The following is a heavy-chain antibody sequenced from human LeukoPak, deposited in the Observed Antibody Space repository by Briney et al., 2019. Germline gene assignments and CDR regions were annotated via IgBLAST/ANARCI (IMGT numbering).Heavy chain of an antibody. Sequence: GGSLRLSCAASGFSFRSYGMHWVRQAPGKGPEWVAFIRYDGSNKYYADSVKGRFTISRDNSKNTLYLQMNSLRAEDTAVYYCARDSPTATSRFDYWGQGTLVTVSS. D-gene: IGHD1-14*01. CDR3: ARDSPTATSRFDY. CDR1: GFSFRSYG. CDR2: IRYDGSNK. V-gene: IGHV3-30*02. J-gene: IGHJ4*02.